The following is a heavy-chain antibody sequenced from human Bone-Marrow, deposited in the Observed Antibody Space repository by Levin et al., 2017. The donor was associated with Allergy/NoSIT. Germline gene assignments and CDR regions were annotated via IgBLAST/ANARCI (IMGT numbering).Heavy chain of an antibody. CDR1: GFTFSSYG. Sequence: LGESLKISCAASGFTFSSYGMHWVRQVPGRGLEWVAYMWFDGSHIDYEDSVKGRFTISRDNSKNTLYLQMNSLRAEDTAVYYCAREFQEFYFDYWGQGTRVTVSS. J-gene: IGHJ4*02. D-gene: IGHD2-21*01. CDR3: AREFQEFYFDY. CDR2: MWFDGSHI. V-gene: IGHV3-33*01.